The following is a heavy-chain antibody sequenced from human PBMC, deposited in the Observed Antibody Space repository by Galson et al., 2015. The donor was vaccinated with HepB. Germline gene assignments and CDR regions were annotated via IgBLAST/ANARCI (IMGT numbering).Heavy chain of an antibody. J-gene: IGHJ6*02. V-gene: IGHV1-69*06. D-gene: IGHD6-6*01. Sequence: SVKVSCKASGGTFSSYAISWVRQAPGQGLEWMGGIIPIFGTANYAQKFQGRVTITADKSTSTAYMELSSLRSEDTAVYYCARDQGVAARPGGVYYYYGMDVWGQGTTVTVSS. CDR3: ARDQGVAARPGGVYYYYGMDV. CDR2: IIPIFGTA. CDR1: GGTFSSYA.